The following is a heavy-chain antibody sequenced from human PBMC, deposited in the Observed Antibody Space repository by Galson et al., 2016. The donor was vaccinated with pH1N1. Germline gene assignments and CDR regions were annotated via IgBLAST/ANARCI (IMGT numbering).Heavy chain of an antibody. V-gene: IGHV6-1*01. D-gene: IGHD1-26*01. CDR2: TYYRSRWIY. CDR1: GDSVSSIDAA. J-gene: IGHJ3*02. CDR3: AREGVTEEGRWEKAFAI. Sequence: CPISGDSVSSIDAAWHWIRQSPSGGLEWLGRTYYRSRWIYDYAGSVSGRITINPDTSKNQFPLQRSSVTPEDTAVYYCAREGVTEEGRWEKAFAIWGQGTMGTVS.